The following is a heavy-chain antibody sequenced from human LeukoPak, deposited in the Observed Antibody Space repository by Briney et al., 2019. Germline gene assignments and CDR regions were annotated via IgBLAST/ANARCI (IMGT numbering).Heavy chain of an antibody. CDR1: GFTFSRHG. CDR2: IGDTGRAK. D-gene: IGHD5-18*01. J-gene: IGHJ4*02. Sequence: GGSLRLSCAASGFTFSRHGMHWVRQAPGKGLEWVAVIGDTGRAKYYADSVEGRFTASRDNSKNTLYLQMNSLRAEVTAVYYCARVPRGYSYGSGHFDYWGQGTLVTVSS. CDR3: ARVPRGYSYGSGHFDY. V-gene: IGHV3-33*08.